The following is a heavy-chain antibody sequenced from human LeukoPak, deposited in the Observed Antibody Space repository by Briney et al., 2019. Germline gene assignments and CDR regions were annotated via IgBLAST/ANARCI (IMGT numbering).Heavy chain of an antibody. Sequence: GGSLRLSCAASGFTFSSYAMSWVRQAPGKGLEWVSAISGSGGSTYYADSVKGRFTISRDNSKNTLYLQMNSLRAEDTAVYYCAKFPGFVVVPAAISYFDYWGQGTLVPVSS. CDR3: AKFPGFVVVPAAISYFDY. CDR2: ISGSGGST. J-gene: IGHJ4*02. D-gene: IGHD2-2*02. V-gene: IGHV3-23*01. CDR1: GFTFSSYA.